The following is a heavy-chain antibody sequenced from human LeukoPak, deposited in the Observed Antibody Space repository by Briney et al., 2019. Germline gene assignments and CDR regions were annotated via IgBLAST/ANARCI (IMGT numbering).Heavy chain of an antibody. V-gene: IGHV1-69*13. Sequence: SVTVSCKASGGTFSSYAISWVRQAPGQGLEWMGGIIPIFGTANYAQKFQGRVTITADESTSTAYMELSSLRSEDTAVYYCARGHVRFLEWLLYRPSDQSYFDYWGQGTLVTVSS. CDR3: ARGHVRFLEWLLYRPSDQSYFDY. J-gene: IGHJ4*02. D-gene: IGHD3-3*01. CDR2: IIPIFGTA. CDR1: GGTFSSYA.